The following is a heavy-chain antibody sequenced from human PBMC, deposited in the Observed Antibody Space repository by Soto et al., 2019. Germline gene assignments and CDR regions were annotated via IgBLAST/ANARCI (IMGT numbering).Heavy chain of an antibody. CDR1: GGTFSSYA. J-gene: IGHJ4*02. CDR2: IIPIFGTA. V-gene: IGHV1-69*13. CDR3: ASDKGDYERGLCDY. D-gene: IGHD4-17*01. Sequence: SVKVSCKASGGTFSSYAISWVRQAPGQGLEWMGGIIPIFGTANYAQKLQGRVTITADESTSTAYMELSSLRSEDTAVYYCASDKGDYERGLCDYWGQGTLVTVSS.